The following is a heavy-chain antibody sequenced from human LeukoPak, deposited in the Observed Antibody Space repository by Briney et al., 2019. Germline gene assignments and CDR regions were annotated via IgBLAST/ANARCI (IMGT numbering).Heavy chain of an antibody. CDR1: GFILSSYS. CDR2: IRSSGSYI. J-gene: IGHJ4*02. D-gene: IGHD3-22*01. V-gene: IGHV3-21*01. CDR3: ARGTYYYDSSGYDFDY. Sequence: PGGSLRLSCAASGFILSSYSMNWVRQAPGKGLEWVSSIRSSGSYIYYADSVKGRFTISRDNAKRSLYLQMNSLRAEDTAVYYCARGTYYYDSSGYDFDYWGQGTLVTVSS.